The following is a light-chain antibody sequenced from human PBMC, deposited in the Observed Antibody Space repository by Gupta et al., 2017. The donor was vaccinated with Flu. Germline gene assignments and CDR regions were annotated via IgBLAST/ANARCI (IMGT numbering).Light chain of an antibody. CDR1: SSDVGGYNY. CDR3: ASYASNNNWV. Sequence: SVTISCTGTSSDVGGYNYVSWYQQHPGTPPILRIYEVTKRPAGLPDLSAASKSANAASTTVSGLEAEDAAYYYYASYASNNNWVFGTGTKLTVL. V-gene: IGLV2-8*01. J-gene: IGLJ3*02. CDR2: EVT.